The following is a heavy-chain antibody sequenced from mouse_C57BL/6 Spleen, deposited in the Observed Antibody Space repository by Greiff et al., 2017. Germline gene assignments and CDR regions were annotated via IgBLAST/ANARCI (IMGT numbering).Heavy chain of an antibody. Sequence: EVQLQQSGPELVKPGASVKISCKASGYSFTGYYMNWVKQSPEKSLEWIGEINPSTGGTTYNQKFKAKATLTVDKSSSTAYMQLKSLTSEDAAVYYCARGIYYDYGTAFAYWGQGTLVTVSA. J-gene: IGHJ3*01. D-gene: IGHD2-4*01. CDR3: ARGIYYDYGTAFAY. CDR2: INPSTGGT. CDR1: GYSFTGYY. V-gene: IGHV1-42*01.